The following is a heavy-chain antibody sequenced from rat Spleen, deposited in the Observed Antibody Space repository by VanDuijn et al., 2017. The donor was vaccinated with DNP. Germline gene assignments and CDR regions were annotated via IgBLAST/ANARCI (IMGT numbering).Heavy chain of an antibody. J-gene: IGHJ2*01. Sequence: EVQLVESGENLVQPGRSLKLSCEASGFTFSNYDMAWVRQAPTKGLEWVALISPDGDRTYYRDSVKGRFTVSRNNAESTLHLQMDSLGSEDTATYYCARHGRGVFDYWGQGVMVTVSS. CDR1: GFTFSNYD. V-gene: IGHV5S23*01. CDR2: ISPDGDRT. D-gene: IGHD1-11*01. CDR3: ARHGRGVFDY.